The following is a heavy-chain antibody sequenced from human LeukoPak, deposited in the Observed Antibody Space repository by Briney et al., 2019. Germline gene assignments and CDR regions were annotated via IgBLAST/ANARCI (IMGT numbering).Heavy chain of an antibody. Sequence: PSETLSLTCTVSGGSISSSSYYWGWIRQPPGKGLEWIGSIYYSGSTYYNPSLKSRVTISVDTSKNQFSLKLSSVTAADTAVYYCARMDRDILTGYYFDYWGQGTLVTVSS. J-gene: IGHJ4*02. D-gene: IGHD3-9*01. V-gene: IGHV4-39*07. CDR3: ARMDRDILTGYYFDY. CDR2: IYYSGST. CDR1: GGSISSSSYY.